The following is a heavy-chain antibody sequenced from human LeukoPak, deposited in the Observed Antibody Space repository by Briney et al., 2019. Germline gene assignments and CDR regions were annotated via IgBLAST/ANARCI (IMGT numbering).Heavy chain of an antibody. D-gene: IGHD3-22*01. V-gene: IGHV1-69*05. J-gene: IGHJ4*02. CDR2: IIPTFGTA. CDR1: GGTFSSYA. Sequence: SVKVSCKSSGGTFSSYAISWVRQAPGQGLEWMGGIIPTFGTANYAQKFQGRVTITTDESTSTAYMELSSLRSEDTAVYYCASYYYYDSSGYYDFDYWGQGTLVTVSS. CDR3: ASYYYYDSSGYYDFDY.